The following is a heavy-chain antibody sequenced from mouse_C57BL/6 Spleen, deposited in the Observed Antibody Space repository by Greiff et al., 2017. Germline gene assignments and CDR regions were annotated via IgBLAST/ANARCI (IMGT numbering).Heavy chain of an antibody. Sequence: QVHVKQSGAELVKPGASVKISCKASGYAFSSYWMNWVKQRPGKGLEWIGQIYPGDGDTNYNGKFKGKATLTADKSSSTAYMQLSSLTSEDSAVYFCAREGGGSSFSPWFAYWGQGTLVTVSA. J-gene: IGHJ3*01. CDR3: AREGGGSSFSPWFAY. CDR2: IYPGDGDT. CDR1: GYAFSSYW. V-gene: IGHV1-80*01. D-gene: IGHD1-1*01.